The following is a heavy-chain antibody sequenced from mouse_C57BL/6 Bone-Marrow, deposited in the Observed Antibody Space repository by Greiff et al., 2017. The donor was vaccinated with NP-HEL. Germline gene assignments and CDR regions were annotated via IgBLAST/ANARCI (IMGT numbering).Heavy chain of an antibody. Sequence: EVQLQQSGAELVKPGASVKLSCTASGFNIKDYYMHWVKQRTEQGLEWIGRIDPEDGETKYAPKFQGTATITADTSSNTAYLQLSSLTSEDTAVYYCARGSTVVATDYAMDYWGQGTSVTVSS. J-gene: IGHJ4*01. CDR1: GFNIKDYY. D-gene: IGHD1-1*01. V-gene: IGHV14-2*01. CDR2: IDPEDGET. CDR3: ARGSTVVATDYAMDY.